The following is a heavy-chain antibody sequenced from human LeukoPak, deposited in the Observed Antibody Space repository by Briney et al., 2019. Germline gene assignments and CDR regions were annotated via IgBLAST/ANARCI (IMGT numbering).Heavy chain of an antibody. CDR1: EFSFSGYW. V-gene: IGHV3-7*01. D-gene: IGHD3-3*01. J-gene: IGHJ1*01. CDR3: ARGDFAMRY. Sequence: PGGSLRLSCVGSEFSFSGYWLDWVRQAPGKGLEWVANINQDGREENYVGSVKGRFTISRDNAKNSLYLQMNNLRVEDTAVYYCARGDFAMRYWGQGTLVTVSS. CDR2: INQDGREE.